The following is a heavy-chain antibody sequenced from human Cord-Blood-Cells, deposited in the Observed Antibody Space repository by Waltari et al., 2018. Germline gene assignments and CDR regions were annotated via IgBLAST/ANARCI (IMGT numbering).Heavy chain of an antibody. V-gene: IGHV1-58*01. D-gene: IGHD3-9*01. CDR3: AAGSYDILTGYYYYYGMDV. CDR2: IVVGSGNT. J-gene: IGHJ6*02. CDR1: GFTFTSPA. Sequence: QMQLVQSGPEVKKPGTSVKVSCKASGFTFTSPAVQWVRQARGQRLEWIGWIVVGSGNTNYAQKFQERVTITRDMSTSTAYMELSSLRSEDTAVYYCAAGSYDILTGYYYYYGMDVWGQGTTVTVSS.